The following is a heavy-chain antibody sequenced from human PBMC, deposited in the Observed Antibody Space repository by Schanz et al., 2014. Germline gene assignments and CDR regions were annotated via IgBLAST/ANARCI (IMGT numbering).Heavy chain of an antibody. CDR2: INPSDGTT. V-gene: IGHV1-46*01. CDR3: VKDPDKYNWNDVEGMDV. Sequence: QVQLVQSGAEVKKPGASVKVSCKASGYTFTSYGINWVRQAPGQGLEWMGIINPSDGTTSYAQKFEGRITITADRSTSTAYMELSSLRSEDTAVYYCVKDPDKYNWNDVEGMDVWGPGTTVTVSS. J-gene: IGHJ6*01. CDR1: GYTFTSYG. D-gene: IGHD1-1*01.